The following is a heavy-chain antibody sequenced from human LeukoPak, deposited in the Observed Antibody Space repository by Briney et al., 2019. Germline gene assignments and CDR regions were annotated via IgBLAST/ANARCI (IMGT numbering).Heavy chain of an antibody. CDR2: TYYSKNT. CDR1: GGSISSSSAY. V-gene: IGHV4-39*01. J-gene: IGHJ4*02. Sequence: SETLSLTCNVSGGSISSSSAYWGWIRQPPGKGLEWIGSTYYSKNTYYNPSLKSQVTISADTSKNQSSLTLGSVSATDTAVYYCVSPRGFSYGYFDYWGQGTLVTVSS. CDR3: VSPRGFSYGYFDY. D-gene: IGHD5-18*01.